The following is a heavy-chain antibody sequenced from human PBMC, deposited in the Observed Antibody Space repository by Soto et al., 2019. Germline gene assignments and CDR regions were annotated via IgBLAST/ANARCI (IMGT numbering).Heavy chain of an antibody. CDR3: ASSPEVSSRGYGIPPDPRHGMAA. Sequence: QMQLVQSGAEVKRPGASVRVSCKSSGYTFTSFYIHWVRQAPGQGLEWMGIINPSGGITNFAQRCQGRVTMTRDMSTNTHYMERSSPKSDATAVYYSASSPEVSSRGYGIPPDPRHGMAAWGQGPTVPVS. CDR1: GYTFTSFY. D-gene: IGHD6-13*01. CDR2: INPSGGIT. J-gene: IGHJ6*02. V-gene: IGHV1-46*01.